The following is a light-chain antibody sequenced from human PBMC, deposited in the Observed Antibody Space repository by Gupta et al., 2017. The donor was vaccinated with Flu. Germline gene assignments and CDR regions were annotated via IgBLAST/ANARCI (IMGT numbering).Light chain of an antibody. CDR1: NSNIGSNS. Sequence: QSVLTQPPSASGNPGQRVTISCSGSNSNIGSNSVTWYQQFPRTAPRLLIYSNNRRPSGVPDRFSGSKSGTSASLAISGLQAEDEADYYCAALDDSLNGPVFGGGTRVTVL. CDR2: SNN. CDR3: AALDDSLNGPV. J-gene: IGLJ2*01. V-gene: IGLV1-44*01.